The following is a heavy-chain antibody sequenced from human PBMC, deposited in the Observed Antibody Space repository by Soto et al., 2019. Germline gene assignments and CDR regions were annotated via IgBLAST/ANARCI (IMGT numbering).Heavy chain of an antibody. Sequence: PGGSLRLSCAASGFIFNNYAMIWVRQAPGKGLEWVSTISGTGGSTFYTDSVKGRFAISRDNSKNTVFLQMNSLRAEDTAVYYCAKPGYFGSVTSYNYYFDYCCQGPLVTVS. J-gene: IGHJ4*02. CDR1: GFIFNNYA. CDR2: ISGTGGST. CDR3: AKPGYFGSVTSYNYYFDY. V-gene: IGHV3-23*01. D-gene: IGHD3-10*01.